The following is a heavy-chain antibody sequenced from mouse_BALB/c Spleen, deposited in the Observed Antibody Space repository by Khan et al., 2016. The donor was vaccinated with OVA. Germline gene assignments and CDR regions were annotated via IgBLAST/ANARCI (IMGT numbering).Heavy chain of an antibody. V-gene: IGHV2-6-5*01. CDR2: IGGGGST. CDR3: AKGVWSYYYALDY. CDR1: GFSLTDYG. J-gene: IGHJ4*01. Sequence: QVQLKESGPGLVAPSQSLSITCTVSGFSLTDYGVSWIRQPPGKGLEWMGVIGGGGSTYYNSALKSRLIISKDNSKSKVSLKISSLQPDDTAMYYCAKGVWSYYYALDYWGQGTSVTVSS.